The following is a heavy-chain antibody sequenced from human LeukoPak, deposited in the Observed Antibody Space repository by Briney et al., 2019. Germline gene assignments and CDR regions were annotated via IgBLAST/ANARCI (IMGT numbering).Heavy chain of an antibody. CDR3: ARDKPRGSYDGSIFDS. CDR2: ISYDGGEI. D-gene: IGHD3-16*01. V-gene: IGHV3-7*01. Sequence: GGSLRLSCEVSGFTFSSYWMSWVRQAPGKGLEWVAIISYDGGEIYYVDSVKGRFTLSRDNAKSSVYLQMNSLRAEDAAVYYCARDKPRGSYDGSIFDSWGQGTLVTVFS. CDR1: GFTFSSYW. J-gene: IGHJ4*02.